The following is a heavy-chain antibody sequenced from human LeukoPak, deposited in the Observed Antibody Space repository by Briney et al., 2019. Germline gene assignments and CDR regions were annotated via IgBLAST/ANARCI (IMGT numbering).Heavy chain of an antibody. CDR3: ARPLRSGYYYNAFDI. CDR2: IIPIFGTA. V-gene: IGHV1-69*05. Sequence: SVKVSCKASGGTFSSYAISWVRQAPGQGLEWMGRIIPIFGTANYAQKFQARVTITTDESTSTAYMELSSLRSEDTAVYYCARPLRSGYYYNAFDIWGQGTMVTVSS. J-gene: IGHJ3*02. CDR1: GGTFSSYA. D-gene: IGHD3-22*01.